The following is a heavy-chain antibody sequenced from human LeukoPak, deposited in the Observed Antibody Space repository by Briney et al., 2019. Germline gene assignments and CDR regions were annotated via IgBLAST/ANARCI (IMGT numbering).Heavy chain of an antibody. Sequence: SVKVSCKASGGTSSSYAISWVRQAPGQGLEWMGRIIPILGIANYAQKFQGRVTMTRDTSTSTVYMELSSLRSEDTAVYYCARDVLTAAAAPGFDYWGQGTLVTVSS. J-gene: IGHJ4*02. CDR1: GGTSSSYA. D-gene: IGHD6-13*01. V-gene: IGHV1-69*04. CDR3: ARDVLTAAAAPGFDY. CDR2: IIPILGIA.